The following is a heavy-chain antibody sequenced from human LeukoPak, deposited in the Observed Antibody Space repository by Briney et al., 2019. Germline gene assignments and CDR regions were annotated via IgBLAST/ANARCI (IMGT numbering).Heavy chain of an antibody. CDR3: AKDLRRYCSSTSCYEFDY. Sequence: PGVSLRLSCAASGFTFDDHAMHWVRQAPGKGLEWVSGISWNSGSIGYADSVKGRFTISRDNAKNSLYLQMNSLRAEDTALYYCAKDLRRYCSSTSCYEFDYWGQGTLVTVSS. J-gene: IGHJ4*02. D-gene: IGHD2-2*01. CDR1: GFTFDDHA. V-gene: IGHV3-9*01. CDR2: ISWNSGSI.